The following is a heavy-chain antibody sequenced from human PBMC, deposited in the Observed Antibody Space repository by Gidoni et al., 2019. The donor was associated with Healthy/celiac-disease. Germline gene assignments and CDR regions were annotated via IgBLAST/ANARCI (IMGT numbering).Heavy chain of an antibody. Sequence: QVQLVQSGAEVKKPGASVKVSCKASGYTFTRYDINWVRQATGQGLEWMGWMKPNSGNTGYAQKFQGRVTMTRNTSISTAYMELSSLRSEDTAVYYCAREARYCSSTSCSYCDYWGQGTLVTVSS. V-gene: IGHV1-8*01. D-gene: IGHD2-2*01. CDR1: GYTFTRYD. CDR2: MKPNSGNT. J-gene: IGHJ4*02. CDR3: AREARYCSSTSCSYCDY.